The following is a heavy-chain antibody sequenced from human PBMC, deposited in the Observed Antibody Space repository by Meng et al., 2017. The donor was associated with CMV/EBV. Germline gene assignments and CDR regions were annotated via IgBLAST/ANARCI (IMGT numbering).Heavy chain of an antibody. J-gene: IGHJ1*01. D-gene: IGHD6-19*01. V-gene: IGHV3-66*01. Sequence: EVQVVEAGGGLVQPGGSLILSCAASGFTVSSNYMSWVRQAPGKGLEWVSVIYSGGSTYYADSVKGRFTISRDNSKNTLYLQMNSLRAEDTAVYYCASYSSGWYIQHWGQGTLVTVSS. CDR2: IYSGGST. CDR3: ASYSSGWYIQH. CDR1: GFTVSSNY.